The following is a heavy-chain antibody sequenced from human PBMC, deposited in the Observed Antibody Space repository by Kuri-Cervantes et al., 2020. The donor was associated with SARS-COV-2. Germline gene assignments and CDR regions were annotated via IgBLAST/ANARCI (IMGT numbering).Heavy chain of an antibody. CDR1: GFTFSSYW. CDR2: IKQDGSEK. V-gene: IGHV3-7*03. D-gene: IGHD3-3*01. Sequence: GGSLRLSCAASGFTFSSYWMSWVRQAPGKGLEWVANIKQDGSEKYYVDSVKGRFTISRDNSKNTLYLQMDSLRAEDTAVYYCAKDGSHTIFGGLPPDDAFDIWGQGTMVTVSS. J-gene: IGHJ3*02. CDR3: AKDGSHTIFGGLPPDDAFDI.